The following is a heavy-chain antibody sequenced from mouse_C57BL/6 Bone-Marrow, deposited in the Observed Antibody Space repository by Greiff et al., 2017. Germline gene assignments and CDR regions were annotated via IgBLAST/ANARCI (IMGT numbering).Heavy chain of an antibody. V-gene: IGHV8-12*01. D-gene: IGHD6-1*01. CDR2: IYWDDDK. Sequence: QVTLKESGPGLLQSSQTLSLTCSFSGFSLSTSGMGVSWIRQPSGKGLEWLAHIYWDDDKRYNPSLKSRLTISKDTSRNQVFLKITSVDTADTATYYCARRGATPWWYFDVWGTGTTVTVSS. CDR1: GFSLSTSGMG. CDR3: ARRGATPWWYFDV. J-gene: IGHJ1*03.